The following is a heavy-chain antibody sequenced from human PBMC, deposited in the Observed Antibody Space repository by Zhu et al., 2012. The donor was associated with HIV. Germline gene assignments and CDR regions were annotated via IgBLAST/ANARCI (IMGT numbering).Heavy chain of an antibody. D-gene: IGHD4-17*01. Sequence: QVQLQESGPGLVKPSETLSLTCTVSGVSISSYYWSWIRQPPGKGLGWIGYIYYSGSTNYNPYLKSRVTMSVDTSKNQFSLKVNSVTDADTAVYYCARDEHGDYVKSGYFDLWGLAPWSLSPQ. CDR3: ARDEHGDYVKSGYFDL. V-gene: IGHV4-59*01. CDR1: GVSISSYY. CDR2: IYYSGST. J-gene: IGHJ2*01.